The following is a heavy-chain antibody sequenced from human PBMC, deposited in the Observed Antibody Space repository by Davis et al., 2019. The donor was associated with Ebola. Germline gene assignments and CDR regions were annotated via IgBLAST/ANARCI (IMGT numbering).Heavy chain of an antibody. V-gene: IGHV1-69*06. CDR1: ENTFNKYG. CDR2: VIPLLGTP. Sequence: AASVKVSCKTSENTFNKYGISWVRQAPGQGPEWMGGVIPLLGTPNYAQKFQGRLTITADKSTTTTYMDLSGLTSEDTAVYYCARGPPYDSWGQGTLVTVSS. CDR3: ARGPPYDS. J-gene: IGHJ4*02.